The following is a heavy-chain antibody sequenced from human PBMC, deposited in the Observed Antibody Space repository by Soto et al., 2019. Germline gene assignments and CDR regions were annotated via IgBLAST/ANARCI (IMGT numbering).Heavy chain of an antibody. CDR2: INAGNGNT. CDR1: GYTFTGYA. J-gene: IGHJ4*02. V-gene: IGHV1-3*01. D-gene: IGHD6-19*01. Sequence: ASVEVSCKASGYTFTGYAMHWVRQAPGQRLEWMGWINAGNGNTKNSQKFQGRVTITRDTSASTAYMELSSLRSEDTAVYYCARAVAVAADFDYWGQGTLVTVSS. CDR3: ARAVAVAADFDY.